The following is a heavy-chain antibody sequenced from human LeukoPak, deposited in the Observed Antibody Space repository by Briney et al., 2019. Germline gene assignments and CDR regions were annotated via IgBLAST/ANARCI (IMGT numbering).Heavy chain of an antibody. Sequence: SVKVSCKASGGTFNNYGFSWVRQAPGQGLEWMGRIIPIVNIPNYAQTFQGRVTITADKSTSTVYMELSSLRSEDTAVYDCARENYYGSGEAFDHWGQGTLVTVSS. D-gene: IGHD3-10*01. CDR2: IIPIVNIP. J-gene: IGHJ4*02. CDR1: GGTFNNYG. V-gene: IGHV1-69*04. CDR3: ARENYYGSGEAFDH.